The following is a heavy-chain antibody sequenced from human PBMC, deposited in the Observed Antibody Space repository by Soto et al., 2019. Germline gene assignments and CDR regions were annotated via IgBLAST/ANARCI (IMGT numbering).Heavy chain of an antibody. CDR3: ARLYGDNDY. CDR1: GFTFTSPT. CDR2: ISSSSTYI. Sequence: GGSLRLSCAASGFTFTSPTMNWMRQAPGKGLEWVSSISSSSTYIYYADSVKGRFTISRDNAKNSLYMQMNSLRAEDTALYYCARLYGDNDYWGQGTLVTVSS. V-gene: IGHV3-21*04. D-gene: IGHD4-17*01. J-gene: IGHJ4*02.